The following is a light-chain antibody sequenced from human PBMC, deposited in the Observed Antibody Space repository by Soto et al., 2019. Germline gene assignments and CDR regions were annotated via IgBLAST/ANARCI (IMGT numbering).Light chain of an antibody. Sequence: QSVLTQPPSASGTPGQRVTISCSGSSSNIGSNTVNWYQQLPGTAPKLLIYSNNQRPSGVPDRFSGSKSGTSASLAISGLQSEDEADYYGAAWDDRLNGWVFGGGTQLTVL. CDR3: AAWDDRLNGWV. CDR2: SNN. V-gene: IGLV1-44*01. J-gene: IGLJ3*02. CDR1: SSNIGSNT.